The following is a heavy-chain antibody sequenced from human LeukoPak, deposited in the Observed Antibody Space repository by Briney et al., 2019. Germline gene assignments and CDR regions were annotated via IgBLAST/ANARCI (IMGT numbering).Heavy chain of an antibody. CDR1: GFTFSSYA. D-gene: IGHD3-9*01. V-gene: IGHV3-23*01. Sequence: GGSLRLSCAASGFTFSSYAMSWVRQAPGKGLEWVSAISGSGGSTYYADSVKGRFTISRDNSKNTLYLQMNNLRAEDTAVYYCAKVYYDILTGYYTPLSFDYWGQGTLVTVSS. J-gene: IGHJ4*02. CDR3: AKVYYDILTGYYTPLSFDY. CDR2: ISGSGGST.